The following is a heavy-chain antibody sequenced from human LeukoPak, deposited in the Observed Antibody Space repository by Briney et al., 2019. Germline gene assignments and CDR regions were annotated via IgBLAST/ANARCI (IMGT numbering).Heavy chain of an antibody. V-gene: IGHV1-2*02. CDR1: GYTFTGYY. CDR2: INPNSGGT. Sequence: ASVKVSCKASGYTFTGYYMHWVRQAPGQGLEWMGWINPNSGGTNYAQKFQGRVTMTRDTSISTAYMELSRLRSDDTAVYYCAKEAGSVYFYESSGYFDYWGQGTLVTVSS. D-gene: IGHD3-22*01. J-gene: IGHJ4*02. CDR3: AKEAGSVYFYESSGYFDY.